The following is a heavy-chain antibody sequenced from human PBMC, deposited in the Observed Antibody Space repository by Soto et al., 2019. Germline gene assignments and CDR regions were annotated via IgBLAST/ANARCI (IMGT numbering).Heavy chain of an antibody. D-gene: IGHD6-13*01. Sequence: SETLSLTCAVYGGSFSGYYWSWIRQPPGKGLEWIGEINHSGSTNYNPSLKSRVTISVDTSKNQFSLKLSSVTAADTAVYYCARGSSSWYHKKRGFDPWGQGTLVTVSS. CDR3: ARGSSSWYHKKRGFDP. CDR1: GGSFSGYY. CDR2: INHSGST. J-gene: IGHJ5*02. V-gene: IGHV4-34*01.